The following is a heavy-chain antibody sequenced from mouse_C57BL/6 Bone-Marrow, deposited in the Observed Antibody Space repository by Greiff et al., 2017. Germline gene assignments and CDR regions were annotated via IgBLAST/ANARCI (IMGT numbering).Heavy chain of an antibody. V-gene: IGHV1-54*01. CDR2: INPGSGGT. D-gene: IGHD2-10*02. Sequence: QVQLKQSGAELVRPGTSVKVSCKASGYAFTNYLIEWVKQRPGQGLEWIGVINPGSGGTNYNEKFKGKATLAADKSSSTAYMQLSSLTSEDSAVYFCARSYVYLGVPFDYWGQGTTLTVSS. CDR3: ARSYVYLGVPFDY. CDR1: GYAFTNYL. J-gene: IGHJ2*01.